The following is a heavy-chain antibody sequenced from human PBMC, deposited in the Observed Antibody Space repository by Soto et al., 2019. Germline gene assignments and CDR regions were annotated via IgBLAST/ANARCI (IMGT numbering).Heavy chain of an antibody. CDR2: ISGSGDST. V-gene: IGHV3-23*01. J-gene: IGHJ3*02. D-gene: IGHD3-22*01. CDR1: RFSFSTYA. Sequence: PGGSLRLSCAASRFSFSTYAMTWVRQAPGKGLEWVSGISGSGDSTYYADSVEGRFSISRDNAQNTLYLQMNSLRAEDTAVYYCAKILLPRPMIANDAFDIWGQGTMVTVSS. CDR3: AKILLPRPMIANDAFDI.